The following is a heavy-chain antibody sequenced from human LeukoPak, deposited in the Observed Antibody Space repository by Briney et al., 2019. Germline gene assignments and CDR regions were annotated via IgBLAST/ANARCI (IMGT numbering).Heavy chain of an antibody. J-gene: IGHJ4*02. CDR3: SPALNN. V-gene: IGHV3-7*01. CDR2: IKHDGSEK. D-gene: IGHD2-15*01. CDR1: GFTFSASW. Sequence: GGSLRLSCAASGFTFSASWMDWVSQAPGKGLEWVANIKHDGSEKYYVDSVKGRFTISRDNAENSLYLQMDSLRAEDTAVYYCSPALNNWGQGTLVTVSS.